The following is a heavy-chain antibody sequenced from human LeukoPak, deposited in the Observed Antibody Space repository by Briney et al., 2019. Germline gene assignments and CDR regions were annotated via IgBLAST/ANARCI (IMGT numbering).Heavy chain of an antibody. CDR1: GFTFSIYE. V-gene: IGHV3-48*03. J-gene: IGHJ3*02. D-gene: IGHD6-19*01. Sequence: GGSLRLSCAASGFTFSIYEMNWVRQAPGEGREWVSYISSIGSTIYYADSVKGRFTISRDNAKNSLYLQMNSLRAEDTAVYYCARDHKGIAVAAEVVSAFDIWGQGTMVTVSS. CDR3: ARDHKGIAVAAEVVSAFDI. CDR2: ISSIGSTI.